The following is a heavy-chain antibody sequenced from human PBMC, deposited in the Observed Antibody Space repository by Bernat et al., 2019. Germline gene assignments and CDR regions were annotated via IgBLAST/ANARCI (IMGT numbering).Heavy chain of an antibody. CDR2: IIPILGIA. D-gene: IGHD3-9*01. Sequence: QVQLVQSGAEVKKPGSSVKVSCKASGGTFSSYTISWVRQAPGQGLEWMGRIIPILGIANYAQKFQGRVTITADKSTSTAYMELSSLRSEDTAVYYCARVGRYDDILTGLDYWGQGTLVTVSS. CDR3: ARVGRYDDILTGLDY. V-gene: IGHV1-69*02. J-gene: IGHJ4*02. CDR1: GGTFSSYT.